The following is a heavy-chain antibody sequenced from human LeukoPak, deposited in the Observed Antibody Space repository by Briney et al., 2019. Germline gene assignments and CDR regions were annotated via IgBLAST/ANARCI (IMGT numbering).Heavy chain of an antibody. D-gene: IGHD2-2*01. Sequence: GGSLRLSCAASGFTFSNYWMNWVRQAPGKGLEWVSYISSSSSTIYYADSVKGRFTISRDNAKNSLYLQMNSLRAEDTAVYYCASPVPRYCSSTSCSDYWGQGTLVTVSS. CDR2: ISSSSSTI. J-gene: IGHJ4*02. CDR1: GFTFSNYW. CDR3: ASPVPRYCSSTSCSDY. V-gene: IGHV3-48*01.